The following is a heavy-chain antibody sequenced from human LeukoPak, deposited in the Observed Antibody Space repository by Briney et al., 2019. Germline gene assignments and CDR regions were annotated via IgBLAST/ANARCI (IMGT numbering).Heavy chain of an antibody. CDR3: ASLAPNYAILTGYPAY. V-gene: IGHV4-39*01. Sequence: SETLPLTCTVSGGSISSSYYWGWIRQPPGKGLEWIGNIYYSGSTYYNPSLSSRATMSVDTSKNQCSLKLSSVTAADTAVYYCASLAPNYAILTGYPAYWGQGTLVTVSS. CDR2: IYYSGST. CDR1: GGSISSSYY. D-gene: IGHD3-9*01. J-gene: IGHJ4*02.